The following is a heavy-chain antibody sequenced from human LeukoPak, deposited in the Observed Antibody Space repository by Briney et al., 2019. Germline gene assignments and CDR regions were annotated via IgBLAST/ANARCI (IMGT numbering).Heavy chain of an antibody. CDR3: ARDLIRPADFDF. D-gene: IGHD2-2*01. J-gene: IGHJ4*02. V-gene: IGHV1-18*01. CDR2: ISVYNGNT. CDR1: GYIFNTYG. Sequence: SSVKVSCKASGYIFNTYGISWVRQAPGQGLEWMGWISVYNGNTNYAEKFQDRVTMTTDTSTNTAYMELRSLRSDDTAVYYCARDLIRPADFDFWGQGTLVTVSS.